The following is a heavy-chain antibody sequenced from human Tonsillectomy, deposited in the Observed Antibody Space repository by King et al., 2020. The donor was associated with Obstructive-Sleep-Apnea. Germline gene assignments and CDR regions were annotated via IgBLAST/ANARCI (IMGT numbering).Heavy chain of an antibody. J-gene: IGHJ6*02. CDR2: IDPSDSYT. CDR3: ARPSGRSRYYFYGLNV. CDR1: GYSFPNYW. V-gene: IGHV5-10-1*03. Sequence: QLVQSGAEVKKPGESLRISCKGSGYSFPNYWITWVRQMPGKGLEWMGRIDPSDSYTNYSPSFQVHVTISADKSINTAYRQWGSLKASDTAIYYCARPSGRSRYYFYGLNVWGQGTTVTVSS. D-gene: IGHD6-19*01.